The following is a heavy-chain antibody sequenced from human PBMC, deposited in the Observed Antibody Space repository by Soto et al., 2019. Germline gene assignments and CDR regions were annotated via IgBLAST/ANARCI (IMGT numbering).Heavy chain of an antibody. CDR1: GYTFSNYF. CDR2: VNPKRGGT. D-gene: IGHD2-2*03. V-gene: IGHV1-2*02. Sequence: QVQLVQSGAELKMPGASVRVSCKTYGYTFSNYFLHWLRQAPGQGPEWLGFVNPKRGGTEYAPKCQGRITMNRDTSINTVYLDLTRLTPDDTAMDYCARDAWIPGQFWYFGIWGRGTLVTVSS. J-gene: IGHJ2*01. CDR3: ARDAWIPGQFWYFGI.